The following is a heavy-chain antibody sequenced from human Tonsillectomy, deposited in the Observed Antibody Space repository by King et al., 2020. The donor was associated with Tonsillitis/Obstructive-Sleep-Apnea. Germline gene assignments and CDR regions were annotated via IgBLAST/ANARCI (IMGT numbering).Heavy chain of an antibody. J-gene: IGHJ4*02. CDR3: VRDEYTIYTGMGY. CDR2: LNPNSGDT. Sequence: QLVQSGAEVKKPGASVTVSCKASGYTFTDYYMHWVRQAPGQGLEWMGRLNPNSGDTKYAQNFQGRVTMTRDTSTSTAYMELSRLRSDDTAVYYCVRDEYTIYTGMGYWGQGTLVTVSS. CDR1: GYTFTDYY. V-gene: IGHV1-2*06. D-gene: IGHD2-2*02.